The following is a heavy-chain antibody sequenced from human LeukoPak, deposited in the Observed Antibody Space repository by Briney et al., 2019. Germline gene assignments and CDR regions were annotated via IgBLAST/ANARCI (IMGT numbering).Heavy chain of an antibody. CDR1: GGSISSSDYH. D-gene: IGHD1-1*01. CDR2: IYYSGST. CDR3: ARICHIPAVTTYFDY. V-gene: IGHV4-39*01. J-gene: IGHJ4*02. Sequence: SETLSLTCTVSGGSISSSDYHWGWIRQPPGKGLEWIGSIYYSGSTYYNPSLRSRVTISVDTSKNQFSLRLSSVTAADTAEYYCARICHIPAVTTYFDYWGQGTLVTVSS.